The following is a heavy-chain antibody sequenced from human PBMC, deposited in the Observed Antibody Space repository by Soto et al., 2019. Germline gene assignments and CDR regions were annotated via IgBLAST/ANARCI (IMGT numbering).Heavy chain of an antibody. D-gene: IGHD6-19*01. Sequence: PGRSRRLSWLAAGFMLSRYEFSWVRLAPGTGLKWVSYINVGGDTRHYADSVRGRFTISRDDAKGSLYLQMDSRRVEDTAVYFCARKSQWLSGYIYHGMDVWSQGTSVTVSS. CDR1: GFMLSRYE. J-gene: IGHJ6*02. V-gene: IGHV3-48*03. CDR2: INVGGDTR. CDR3: ARKSQWLSGYIYHGMDV.